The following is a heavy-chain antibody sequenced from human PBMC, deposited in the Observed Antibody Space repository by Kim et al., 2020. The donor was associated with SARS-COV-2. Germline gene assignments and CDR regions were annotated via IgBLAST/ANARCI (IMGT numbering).Heavy chain of an antibody. Sequence: ASVKVSCKASGYTFTGYYMHWVRQAPGQGLEWMGWINPNSGGTNYAQKFQGRVTMTRDTSISTAHMELSRLRSDDTAVYYCATLGYSSSWYPFDYWGQGTRVTVSP. CDR3: ATLGYSSSWYPFDY. CDR2: INPNSGGT. J-gene: IGHJ4*02. D-gene: IGHD6-13*01. CDR1: GYTFTGYY. V-gene: IGHV1-2*02.